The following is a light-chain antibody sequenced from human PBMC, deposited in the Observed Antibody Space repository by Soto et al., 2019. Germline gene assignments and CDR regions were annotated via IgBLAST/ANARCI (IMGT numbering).Light chain of an antibody. Sequence: SYDLTQPPSVSVAPGQTARITCGGNNIGSTSVHWYQQRPGQAPVLVVYDDNDRPSGIPERFSGSNSENTATLTITRVEAGDEADYYCQVWNITTDHYGFGTGTKVTVL. CDR3: QVWNITTDHYG. CDR2: DDN. V-gene: IGLV3-21*02. J-gene: IGLJ1*01. CDR1: NIGSTS.